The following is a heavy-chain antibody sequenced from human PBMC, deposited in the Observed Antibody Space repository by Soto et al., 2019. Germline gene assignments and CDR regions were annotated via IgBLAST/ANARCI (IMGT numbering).Heavy chain of an antibody. CDR3: ARGSLDTAMATGYFDY. CDR2: IYYSGST. J-gene: IGHJ4*02. V-gene: IGHV4-31*03. CDR1: GGSISSGGYY. Sequence: QVQLQESGPGLVKPSQTLSLTCTVSGGSISSGGYYWSWIRQHPGKGLEWIGYIYYSGSTYYNPSLKSRVTLSVDTSKNQFSLKLSSVTAADTAVYYCARGSLDTAMATGYFDYWGQGTLVTVSS. D-gene: IGHD5-18*01.